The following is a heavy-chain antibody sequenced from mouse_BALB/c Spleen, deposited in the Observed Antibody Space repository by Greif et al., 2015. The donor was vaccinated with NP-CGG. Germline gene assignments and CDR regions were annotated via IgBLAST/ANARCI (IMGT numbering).Heavy chain of an antibody. CDR1: GFTFSSYG. D-gene: IGHD2-2*01. CDR3: ARRGYDEGFAY. CDR2: ISSGGSYT. Sequence: EVKLMESGGDLVKPGGSLKLSCAASGFTFSSYGMSWVRQTPDKRLEWVATISSGGSYTYYPDGVKGRFTISRDNAKNTLYLQMSSLKSEDTAMYYCARRGYDEGFAYWGQGTLVTVSA. V-gene: IGHV5-6*02. J-gene: IGHJ3*01.